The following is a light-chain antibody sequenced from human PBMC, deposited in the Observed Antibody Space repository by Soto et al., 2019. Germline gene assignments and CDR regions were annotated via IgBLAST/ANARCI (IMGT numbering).Light chain of an antibody. V-gene: IGLV4-69*01. Sequence: QSVLTQSPFASASLGASVKLTCTLSSGHSSYAIAWHQQQPEKGPRFLMKLDSDGSHNKGDGIPERFSGSSSGAERYLTISSVQSEDEADYHCQTWGVSSLLFGGGTKLTVL. CDR1: SGHSSYA. CDR2: LDSDGSH. CDR3: QTWGVSSLL. J-gene: IGLJ2*01.